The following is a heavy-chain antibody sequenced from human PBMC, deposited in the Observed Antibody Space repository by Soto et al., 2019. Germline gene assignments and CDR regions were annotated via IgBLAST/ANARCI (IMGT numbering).Heavy chain of an antibody. D-gene: IGHD1-1*01. CDR2: IYYSGST. J-gene: IGHJ3*02. CDR3: ARAFYNHDAFDI. V-gene: IGHV4-59*01. CDR1: GGSISSYY. Sequence: SETLSLTCTVSGGSISSYYWRWIRQPPGKGLEWIGYIYYSGSTNYNPSLKSRVTISVDTSKNQFSLKLSSVTAADTAVYYCARAFYNHDAFDIWGQGTMVTVSS.